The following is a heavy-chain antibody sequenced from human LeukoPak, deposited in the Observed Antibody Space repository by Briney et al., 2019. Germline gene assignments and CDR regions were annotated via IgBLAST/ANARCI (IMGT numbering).Heavy chain of an antibody. CDR1: GFTFSSYA. CDR3: ARGPPAGSQWLDPVYYYYYGMDV. Sequence: GGSLRLSCAASGFTFSSYAMHWVRQAPGKGLEYVSAISSNGGSTYYANSVKGRFTISRDNSKNTLYLQMGSLRAEDMAVYYCARGPPAGSQWLDPVYYYYYGMDVWGQGTTVTVSS. D-gene: IGHD6-19*01. V-gene: IGHV3-64*01. J-gene: IGHJ6*02. CDR2: ISSNGGST.